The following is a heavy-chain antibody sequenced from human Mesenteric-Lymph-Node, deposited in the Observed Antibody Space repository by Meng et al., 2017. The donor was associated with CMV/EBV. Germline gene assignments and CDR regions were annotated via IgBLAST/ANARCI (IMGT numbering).Heavy chain of an antibody. V-gene: IGHV1-2*02. D-gene: IGHD2-2*03. Sequence: ASVKVSCKASGYTFTGYYMHWVRQAPGQGLEWMGWINPNSGGTNYAQKFQGRVTMTSDTSTTTAYMELRSLRSDDTAVYYCARDGLDIVVVPAAIVWFDPWGQGTLVTVSS. CDR3: ARDGLDIVVVPAAIVWFDP. J-gene: IGHJ5*02. CDR1: GYTFTGYY. CDR2: INPNSGGT.